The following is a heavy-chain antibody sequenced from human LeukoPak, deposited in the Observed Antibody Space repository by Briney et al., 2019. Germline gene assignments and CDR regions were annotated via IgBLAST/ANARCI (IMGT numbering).Heavy chain of an antibody. CDR1: GGSFSGYY. CDR3: ARHMPIVVVPAANPRFDP. Sequence: SETLSLTCAVYGGSFSGYYWSWIRQPPGKGLEWIWEINHSGSTNYDPSLKSRVTISVDTSKNQFSLKLSSVTAADTAVYYCARHMPIVVVPAANPRFDPWGQGTLVTVSS. J-gene: IGHJ5*02. D-gene: IGHD2-2*01. V-gene: IGHV4-34*01. CDR2: INHSGST.